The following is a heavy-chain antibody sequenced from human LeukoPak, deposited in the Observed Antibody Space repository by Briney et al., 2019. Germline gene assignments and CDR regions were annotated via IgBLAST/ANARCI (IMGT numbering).Heavy chain of an antibody. V-gene: IGHV3-48*01. D-gene: IGHD4-17*01. CDR1: GFTFSNYT. Sequence: PGGSLRLSCAASGFTFSNYTMNWVRQAPGKGLEWVSCISSSTNIIYYADSVKGRFTISRDNAKNSLYLQMHSLRAEDTAVYYCTRGAYAGDVWGKGTTVTVSS. CDR3: TRGAYAGDV. J-gene: IGHJ6*04. CDR2: ISSSTNII.